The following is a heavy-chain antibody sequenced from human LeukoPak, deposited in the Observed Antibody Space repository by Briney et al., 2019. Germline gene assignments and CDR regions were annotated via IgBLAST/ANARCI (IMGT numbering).Heavy chain of an antibody. CDR3: ARGLSYDISTGLPNWLDP. CDR2: IIPIFGTA. D-gene: IGHD3-9*01. J-gene: IGHJ5*02. CDR1: GGTFSSYA. V-gene: IGHV1-69*06. Sequence: SVKVSCKASGGTFSSYAISWVRQAPGQGLEWMGGIIPIFGTANYAQKFQGRVTITADKSTSTAYMELSSLRSEDTAVYYCARGLSYDISTGLPNWLDPWGQGTLVTVS.